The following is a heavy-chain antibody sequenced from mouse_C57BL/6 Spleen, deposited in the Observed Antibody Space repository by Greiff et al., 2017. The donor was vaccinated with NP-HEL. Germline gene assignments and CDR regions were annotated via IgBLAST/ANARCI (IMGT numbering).Heavy chain of an antibody. CDR3: ATRGLLLPFAY. Sequence: QVQLQQPGAELVMPGASVKLSCKASGYTFTSYWMHWVKQRPGQGLEWIGEIDPSDSYTNYNQKFKGKSTLTVDKSSSTAYMQLSSLTSEDSAVYYCATRGLLLPFAYWGQGTLVTVSA. CDR2: IDPSDSYT. J-gene: IGHJ3*01. V-gene: IGHV1-69*01. D-gene: IGHD1-1*01. CDR1: GYTFTSYW.